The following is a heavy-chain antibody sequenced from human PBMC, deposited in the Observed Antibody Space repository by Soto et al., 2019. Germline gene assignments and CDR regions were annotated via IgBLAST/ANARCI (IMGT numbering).Heavy chain of an antibody. J-gene: IGHJ4*02. CDR1: GFTFRHYA. D-gene: IGHD3-3*01. CDR3: ARENWREYYFDY. Sequence: GGSLRLSCAASGFTFRHYAMRWVRQAPGKGLEWVAVIAYDGSNKYDGDSVKGGFTISGYNSEKTLYLQMNSLRADYTAVYYCARENWREYYFDYWGQGALVTVSS. V-gene: IGHV3-30-3*01. CDR2: IAYDGSNK.